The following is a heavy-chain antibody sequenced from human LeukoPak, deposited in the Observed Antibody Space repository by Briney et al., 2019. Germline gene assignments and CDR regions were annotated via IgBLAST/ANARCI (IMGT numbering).Heavy chain of an antibody. CDR1: GFSFSSYE. Sequence: GGSLRLSCAASGFSFSSYEMNWVRQAPGKGLEWVSYISSSGSTIYYADSVKGRFTISRDNAKDSLYLQMNSLRAEDTAVYYCAELGITMIGGVWGKGTTVTISS. CDR3: AELGITMIGGV. V-gene: IGHV3-48*03. CDR2: ISSSGSTI. J-gene: IGHJ6*04. D-gene: IGHD3-10*02.